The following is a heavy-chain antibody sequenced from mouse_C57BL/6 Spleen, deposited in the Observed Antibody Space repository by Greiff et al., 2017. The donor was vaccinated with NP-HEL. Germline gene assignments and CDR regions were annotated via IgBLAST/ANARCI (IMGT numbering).Heavy chain of an antibody. CDR1: GFTFSSYA. J-gene: IGHJ3*01. D-gene: IGHD2-3*01. CDR3: ARERDYDGYPAWFAY. V-gene: IGHV5-4*01. CDR2: ISDGGSYT. Sequence: LFNPLGSLKLSCAASGFTFSSYAMSWVRQTPEKRLEWVATISDGGSYTYYPDNVKGRFTISRDNAKNNLYLQMSHLKSEDTAMYYCARERDYDGYPAWFAYWGQGTLVTVSA.